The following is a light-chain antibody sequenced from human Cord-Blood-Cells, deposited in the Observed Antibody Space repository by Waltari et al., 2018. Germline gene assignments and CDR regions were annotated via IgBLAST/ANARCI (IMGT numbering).Light chain of an antibody. CDR1: SSAVVSYNL. Sequence: QSALTQPASVSGSPGQSITISCPGTSSAVVSYNLVSWYQQHPGKAPKLMIYEGSKRPSGVSNRFSGSKSGNTASLTISGLQAEDEADYYCCSYAGSSTWVFGGGTKLTVL. CDR3: CSYAGSSTWV. J-gene: IGLJ3*02. V-gene: IGLV2-23*01. CDR2: EGS.